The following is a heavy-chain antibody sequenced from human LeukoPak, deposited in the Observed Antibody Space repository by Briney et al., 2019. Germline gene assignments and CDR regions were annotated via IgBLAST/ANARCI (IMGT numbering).Heavy chain of an antibody. CDR3: ARSAAAYYYYMDV. J-gene: IGHJ6*03. CDR2: IIPILGTA. CDR1: GGTFDTYA. Sequence: ASVKVSCKTSGGTFDTYAISWVRQAPGQGLEWMGGIIPILGTANYAQKFQGRVTITADESTTTAHMDLSSLRFEDTAVYYCARSAAAYYYYMDVWGKGTTDTVSS. V-gene: IGHV1-69*13.